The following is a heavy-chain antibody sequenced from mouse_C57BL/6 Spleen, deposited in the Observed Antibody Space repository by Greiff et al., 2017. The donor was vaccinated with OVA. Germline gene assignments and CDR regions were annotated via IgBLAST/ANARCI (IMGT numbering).Heavy chain of an antibody. CDR1: GYAFSSYW. Sequence: QVQLQQSGAELVKPGASVKISCKASGYAFSSYWMNWVKQRPGKGLEWIGQIYPGDGDTNYNGKFKGKATLTADKSSSTAYMQLSSLTSEDSAVYFCARNGQLLYAMDDWGQGTSVTVSS. CDR2: IYPGDGDT. V-gene: IGHV1-80*01. D-gene: IGHD3-2*01. J-gene: IGHJ4*01. CDR3: ARNGQLLYAMDD.